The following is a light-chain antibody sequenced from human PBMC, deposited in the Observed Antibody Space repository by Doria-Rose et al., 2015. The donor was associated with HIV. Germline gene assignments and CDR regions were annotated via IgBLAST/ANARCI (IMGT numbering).Light chain of an antibody. V-gene: IGKV4-1*01. CDR2: WAS. J-gene: IGKJ3*01. CDR3: QQYYDTPS. CDR1: QSLLYTSKNY. Sequence: TQSPESLGMSLGERATLNCKSNQSLLYTSKNYLAWYQQKPGQPPKLLIYWASTRQSGVPARFSGSWSVTDFTLTISSLEAEDVAVYYCQQYYDTPSFGPGTTVDIK.